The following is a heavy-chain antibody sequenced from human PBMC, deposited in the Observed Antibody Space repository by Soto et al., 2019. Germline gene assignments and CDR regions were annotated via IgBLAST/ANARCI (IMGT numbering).Heavy chain of an antibody. V-gene: IGHV4-34*01. CDR3: ARVVTVTTQDGINYYYYYGMDV. J-gene: IGHJ6*02. CDR2: INHSGST. D-gene: IGHD4-17*01. CDR1: GGSFSGYY. Sequence: QVQLQQWGAGLLKPSETLSLTCAVYGGSFSGYYWSWIRQPPGKGLEWIGEINHSGSTNYNPSLKSRVTISVDTSKNHFSLKLSSVTAADTAVYYCARVVTVTTQDGINYYYYYGMDVWGQGTTVTVSS.